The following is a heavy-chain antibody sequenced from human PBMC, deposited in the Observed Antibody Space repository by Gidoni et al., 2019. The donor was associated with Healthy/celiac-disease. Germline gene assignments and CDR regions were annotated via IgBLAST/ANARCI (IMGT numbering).Heavy chain of an antibody. D-gene: IGHD6-13*01. J-gene: IGHJ3*02. CDR2: IYYSGST. Sequence: QVQLQESGPGLVKPSETLSLTCTVSGGSISSYYWSWIRQPPGKGLEWIGYIYYSGSTNYNPSLKSRVTISVDTSKTQFSLKLSSVTAADTAVYYCARATETYSSSGFPFERSFDIWGQGTMVTVSS. V-gene: IGHV4-59*01. CDR3: ARATETYSSSGFPFERSFDI. CDR1: GGSISSYY.